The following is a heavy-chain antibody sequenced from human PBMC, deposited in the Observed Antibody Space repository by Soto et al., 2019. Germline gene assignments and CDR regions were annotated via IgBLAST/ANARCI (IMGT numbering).Heavy chain of an antibody. D-gene: IGHD6-13*01. CDR3: ARESHSSSCYPNLDY. V-gene: IGHV1-2*04. CDR1: VYTFSVDF. CDR2: INPNSGGT. Sequence: PVNLYRKASVYTFSVDFIRRRRRAPRQGLEWMGWINPNSGGTNYAQKFQGWVTMTRDTSISTAYMELSRLRSDDTAVYYCARESHSSSCYPNLDYWGQGTRVTVSS. J-gene: IGHJ4*02.